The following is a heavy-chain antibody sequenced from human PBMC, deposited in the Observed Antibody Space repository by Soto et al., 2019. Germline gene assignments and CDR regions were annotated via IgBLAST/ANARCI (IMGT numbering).Heavy chain of an antibody. CDR2: ISFDGSNK. CDR3: AMQRQPQAGDYYYFGMDV. V-gene: IGHV3-30*09. D-gene: IGHD6-25*01. CDR1: AFSFTNFA. J-gene: IGHJ6*04. Sequence: QVQLMESGGGVVRPGESLRLSCAASAFSFTNFALHCVRQAPGRGLEWVAVISFDGSNKFYVDSVKGRFAISMDNSKNTLYLQMSSLTPDDTGVYYCAMQRQPQAGDYYYFGMDVWGKGTTVTVSS.